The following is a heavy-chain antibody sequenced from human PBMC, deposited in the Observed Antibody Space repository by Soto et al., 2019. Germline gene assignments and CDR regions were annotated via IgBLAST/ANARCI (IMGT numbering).Heavy chain of an antibody. J-gene: IGHJ4*02. CDR2: ISGDGDHT. CDR3: AKVLLNQVGYFDY. V-gene: IGHV3-23*01. CDR1: GFTFDNYA. Sequence: EVQLLESGGGLVQPGGSLRLSCAASGFTFDNYAMSWVRQAPGKGLEWVSAISGDGDHTYYADSVKGRFTISTDTSKNTLYQQMNSLRAEDTAVYYCAKVLLNQVGYFDYWGQGTLVTVSS.